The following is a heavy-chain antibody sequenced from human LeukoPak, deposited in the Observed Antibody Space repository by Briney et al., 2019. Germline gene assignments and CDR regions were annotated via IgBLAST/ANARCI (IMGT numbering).Heavy chain of an antibody. CDR3: ARDRGDCGDDCYSFDY. Sequence: ASVKVSCKASGYTFIGYYMHWVRQAPGQGLEWMGWINPNTGDTKFAQKFQGRVTVTRDTSISTAYMELSGLRSDDTAVYYCARDRGDCGDDCYSFDYWGQGILVTVSS. CDR2: INPNTGDT. D-gene: IGHD2-21*02. CDR1: GYTFIGYY. V-gene: IGHV1-2*02. J-gene: IGHJ4*02.